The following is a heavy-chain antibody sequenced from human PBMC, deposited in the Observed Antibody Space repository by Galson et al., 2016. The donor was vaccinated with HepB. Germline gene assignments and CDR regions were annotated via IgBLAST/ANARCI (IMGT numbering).Heavy chain of an antibody. CDR1: GITFRSNG. V-gene: IGHV3-33*01. J-gene: IGHJ6*04. D-gene: IGHD6-6*01. Sequence: SLRLSCAASGITFRSNGMHWVRQAPGKGLEWVAVIWYDGNNKYYADSVKGRFTISRDNSKNTVFLQVNSLRAEDTAVYYCATTTPEAFSSASPNNYNYGIGGWGKGTTVTGSS. CDR2: IWYDGNNK. CDR3: ATTTPEAFSSASPNNYNYGIGG.